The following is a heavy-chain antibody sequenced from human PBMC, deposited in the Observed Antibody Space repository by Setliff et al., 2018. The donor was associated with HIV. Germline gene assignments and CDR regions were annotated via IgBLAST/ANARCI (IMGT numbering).Heavy chain of an antibody. CDR2: IYYSGST. D-gene: IGHD6-25*01. Sequence: SETLSLTCTVSGGSVSSSSYYWGWIRQPPGKGLEWIGSIYYSGSTYYNPSLKSRVTISADTSKNQFSLKLSSVTAADTAVYCCARHAAAAPFRYWGQGTLVTVSS. V-gene: IGHV4-39*01. CDR1: GGSVSSSSYY. CDR3: ARHAAAAPFRY. J-gene: IGHJ4*02.